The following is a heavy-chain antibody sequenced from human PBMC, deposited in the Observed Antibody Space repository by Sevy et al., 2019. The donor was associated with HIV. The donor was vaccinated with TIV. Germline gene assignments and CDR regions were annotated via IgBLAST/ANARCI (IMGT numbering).Heavy chain of an antibody. D-gene: IGHD3-10*01. CDR2: IRNKANSDTT. CDR1: GFTFSDHY. J-gene: IGHJ4*02. Sequence: GGSLRLSCAASGFTFSDHYMDWVRQAPGKGLEWVGRIRNKANSDTTEYAASVKGRFTISRDDSKNSLYLQMNSLKTEDTAVYHCARVPTYGSVTYFLDYWGQGSLVTVSS. CDR3: ARVPTYGSVTYFLDY. V-gene: IGHV3-72*01.